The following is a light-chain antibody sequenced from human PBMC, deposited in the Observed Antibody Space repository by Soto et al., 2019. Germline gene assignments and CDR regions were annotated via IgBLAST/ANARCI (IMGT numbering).Light chain of an antibody. CDR1: SSDIGGYDR. Sequence: QSALTQPASVSGSLGQSITISCTGTSSDIGGYDRVSWYQQHPRKAPKLIIYDVSFRPSGISIRFSGSKSGNTASLTISGLQAEDEGDYYCSSYTNSDTWVFGGGTQLTVL. V-gene: IGLV2-14*03. CDR2: DVS. CDR3: SSYTNSDTWV. J-gene: IGLJ7*01.